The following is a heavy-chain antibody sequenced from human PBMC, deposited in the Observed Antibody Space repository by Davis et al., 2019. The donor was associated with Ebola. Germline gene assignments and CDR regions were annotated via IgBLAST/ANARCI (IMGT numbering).Heavy chain of an antibody. Sequence: GESLKISCDVSGFAVRNTHMSWVRQAPGKGLVWVSRINSDGSSTSYADSVKGRFTISRDNAKNTLYLQMNSLRAEDTAVYYCARWGFTYYYDSSGYYTHYGMDVWGKGTTVTVSS. V-gene: IGHV3-74*01. D-gene: IGHD3-22*01. CDR2: INSDGSST. CDR1: GFAVRNTH. J-gene: IGHJ6*04. CDR3: ARWGFTYYYDSSGYYTHYGMDV.